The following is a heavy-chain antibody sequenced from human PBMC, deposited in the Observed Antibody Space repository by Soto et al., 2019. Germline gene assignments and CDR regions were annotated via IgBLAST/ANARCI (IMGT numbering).Heavy chain of an antibody. D-gene: IGHD3-22*01. CDR1: GYSFTSYW. CDR2: IYPGDSDT. Sequence: PGESLKISCKGSGYSFTSYWIGWVRQMPGKGLEWMGIIYPGDSDTRYSPSFQGQVTISADKSISTAYLQWSSLKASDTAMFYCARTHHYDSSGSMPKPKRDAFDIWGQGTMVTVSS. J-gene: IGHJ3*02. CDR3: ARTHHYDSSGSMPKPKRDAFDI. V-gene: IGHV5-51*01.